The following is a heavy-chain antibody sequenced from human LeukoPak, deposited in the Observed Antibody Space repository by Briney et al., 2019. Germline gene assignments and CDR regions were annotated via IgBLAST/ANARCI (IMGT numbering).Heavy chain of an antibody. J-gene: IGHJ6*02. CDR1: GFTFSSYW. Sequence: GGSLRLSCAASGFTFSSYWMNWARQAPGKGLEWVASINHNGNVNYYVDSVKGRFTISRDNAKNSLYLQMSNLRAEDTDVYFCARGGGLDVWGQGATVTVSS. CDR2: INHNGNVN. D-gene: IGHD3-16*01. CDR3: ARGGGLDV. V-gene: IGHV3-7*03.